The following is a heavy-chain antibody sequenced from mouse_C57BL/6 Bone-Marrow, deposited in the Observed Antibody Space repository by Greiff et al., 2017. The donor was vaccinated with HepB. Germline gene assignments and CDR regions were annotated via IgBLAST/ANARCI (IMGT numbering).Heavy chain of an antibody. J-gene: IGHJ3*01. CDR1: GFTFSSYA. CDR3: ARAPYGSSEAWFAY. CDR2: ISDGGSYT. D-gene: IGHD1-1*01. Sequence: EVQLVESGGGLVKPGGSLKLSCAASGFTFSSYAMSWVRQTPEKRLEWVATISDGGSYTYYPDNVKGRFTISRENAKNNLYLQMSHLKSEDTAMYYCARAPYGSSEAWFAYWGQGTLVTVSA. V-gene: IGHV5-4*01.